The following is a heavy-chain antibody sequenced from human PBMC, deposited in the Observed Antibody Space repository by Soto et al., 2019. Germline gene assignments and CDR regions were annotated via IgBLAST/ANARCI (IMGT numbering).Heavy chain of an antibody. D-gene: IGHD6-13*01. Sequence: SVKVSCKASGGTFSSYAISWVRQAPGQGLEWMGGIIPIFGTANYAQKFQGRVTITADKSTSTAYMELSSLRSEDTAVYYCARTGYSSSSFGMDVWGQGTTVTVSS. CDR1: GGTFSSYA. J-gene: IGHJ6*02. V-gene: IGHV1-69*06. CDR3: ARTGYSSSSFGMDV. CDR2: IIPIFGTA.